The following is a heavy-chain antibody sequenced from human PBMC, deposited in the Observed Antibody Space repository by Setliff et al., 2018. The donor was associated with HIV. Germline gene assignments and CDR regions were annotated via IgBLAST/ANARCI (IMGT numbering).Heavy chain of an antibody. CDR2: IIPISRTT. D-gene: IGHD3-3*01. V-gene: IGHV1-69*05. CDR3: ARELRITIFGVVNNWFDP. Sequence: GASVKVSCKASGFTFNHYALTWVRQAPGQGLEWMGMIIPISRTTNYAQKFQGRVTITTDESTRTAYMELSSLRSEDTAVYYCARELRITIFGVVNNWFDPWGQGTLVTVSS. J-gene: IGHJ5*02. CDR1: GFTFNHYA.